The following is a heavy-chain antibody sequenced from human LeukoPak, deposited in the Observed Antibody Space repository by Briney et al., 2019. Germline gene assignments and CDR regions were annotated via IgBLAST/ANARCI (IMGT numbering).Heavy chain of an antibody. V-gene: IGHV3-74*01. D-gene: IGHD3-10*01. CDR1: GFTFSSYW. CDR2: INSDGSST. J-gene: IGHJ6*02. Sequence: GGSLRLSCAASGFTFSSYWMHWVRQAPGKGLVWVSRINSDGSSTSYADSVKGRFTISRDNAKNTLYLQMNSLRAEDTAVYYCARANTMVRGVMTSVYYYYHGMDVWGQGTTVTVSS. CDR3: ARANTMVRGVMTSVYYYYHGMDV.